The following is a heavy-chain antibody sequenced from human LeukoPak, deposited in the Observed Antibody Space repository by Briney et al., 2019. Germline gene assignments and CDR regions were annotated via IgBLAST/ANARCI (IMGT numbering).Heavy chain of an antibody. V-gene: IGHV1-2*02. D-gene: IGHD5-18*01. CDR2: INPNSGGT. Sequence: ASVKVSCKASGYTFTGYYMHWVRQAPGRGLLLMGWINPNSGGTNYAQKFQGRVTMTRDTSISTAYMELSRLRSDDTAVYYCARAEMDTAMVWVPYWGQGTLVTVSS. J-gene: IGHJ4*02. CDR3: ARAEMDTAMVWVPY. CDR1: GYTFTGYY.